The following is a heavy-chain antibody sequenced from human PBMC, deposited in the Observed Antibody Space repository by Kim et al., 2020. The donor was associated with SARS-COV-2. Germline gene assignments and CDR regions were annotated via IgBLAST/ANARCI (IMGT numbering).Heavy chain of an antibody. D-gene: IGHD3-10*01. CDR3: ACITMVRGVIIDY. Sequence: SETLSLTCTVSGGSISSYYWSWIRQPPGKGLEWIGYIYYSGSTNYNPSLKSRVTISVDTSKNQFSLKLGSVTAADTAVYYCACITMVRGVIIDYWGQGTLVTGSS. CDR2: IYYSGST. J-gene: IGHJ4*02. CDR1: GGSISSYY. V-gene: IGHV4-59*01.